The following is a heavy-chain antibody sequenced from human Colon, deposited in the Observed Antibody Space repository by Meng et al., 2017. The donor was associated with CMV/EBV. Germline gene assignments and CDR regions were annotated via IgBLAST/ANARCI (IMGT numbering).Heavy chain of an antibody. CDR2: IYYSGST. CDR3: ARDRSYCSSTSCYDGGYYYYGMDV. CDR1: GGSISSGGYY. J-gene: IGHJ6*02. D-gene: IGHD2-2*01. V-gene: IGHV4-31*03. Sequence: SETLSLTCTVSGGSISSGGYYWSWIRQHPGKGLEWIGYIYYSGSTYYNPSLKSRVTISVDTSKNQFSLELSSVTAADTAVYYCARDRSYCSSTSCYDGGYYYYGMDVWGQGTTVTVSS.